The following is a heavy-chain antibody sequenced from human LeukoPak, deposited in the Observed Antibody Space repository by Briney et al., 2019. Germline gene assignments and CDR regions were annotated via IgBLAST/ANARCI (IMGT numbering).Heavy chain of an antibody. J-gene: IGHJ6*02. D-gene: IGHD3-3*01. CDR1: GFTFSSYA. Sequence: PGGSLRLSCAASGFTFSSYAMSWVRQAPGKGLEWVSAISGSGGSTYYADSVKGRFTISRDNSKNTLYLQMNSLRAEDTAVYYCAKSFAGYYYYYGMDVWGQGTTVTVSS. V-gene: IGHV3-23*01. CDR3: AKSFAGYYYYYGMDV. CDR2: ISGSGGST.